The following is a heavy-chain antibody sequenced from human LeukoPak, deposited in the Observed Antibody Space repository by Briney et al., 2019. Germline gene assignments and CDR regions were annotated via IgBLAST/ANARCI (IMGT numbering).Heavy chain of an antibody. J-gene: IGHJ4*02. CDR1: GGSFSGYY. CDR2: INHSGST. D-gene: IGHD2-2*02. CDR3: ARESSDIVVVPAAIPYYFDY. Sequence: SETLSLTCAVYGGSFSGYYWSWIRQPPGKGLEWIGEINHSGSTNYNPSLKSRVTISVDTSKNQFSLKLSSVTVADTAVYYCARESSDIVVVPAAIPYYFDYWGQGTLVTVSS. V-gene: IGHV4-34*01.